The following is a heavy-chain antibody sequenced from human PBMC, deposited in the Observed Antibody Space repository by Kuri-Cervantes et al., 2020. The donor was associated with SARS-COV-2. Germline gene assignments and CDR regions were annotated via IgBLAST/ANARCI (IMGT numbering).Heavy chain of an antibody. J-gene: IGHJ4*02. D-gene: IGHD3-10*01. Sequence: GESLKISCAASGFTVNNNYMAWVRQAPGKGLQWVSIIYGDGSTFYADSVKGRFTISRDNSKNTLYLQMNSLRAEDTAVYYCAKDPGLRELLYYFDYWGQGTLVTVSS. CDR1: GFTVNNNY. V-gene: IGHV3-53*01. CDR3: AKDPGLRELLYYFDY. CDR2: IYGDGST.